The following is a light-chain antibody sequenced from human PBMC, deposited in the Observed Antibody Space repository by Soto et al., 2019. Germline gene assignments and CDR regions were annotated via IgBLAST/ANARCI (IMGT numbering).Light chain of an antibody. CDR2: LDSDGSH. CDR1: SGHSSYA. J-gene: IGLJ2*01. Sequence: QPVLTQSPSASASLGASVKLTCTLSSGHSSYAIAWHQQQPEKGPRYLMKLDSDGSHTTGDAIPDRFLGSSSGAERYLHLPSRQAEDGADYYCQNLGNGIHVVLGGGTKLTVL. CDR3: QNLGNGIHVV. V-gene: IGLV4-69*01.